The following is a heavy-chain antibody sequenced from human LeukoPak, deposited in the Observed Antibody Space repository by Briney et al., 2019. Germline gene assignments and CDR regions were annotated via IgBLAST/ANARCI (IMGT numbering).Heavy chain of an antibody. CDR1: GGSISSYY. V-gene: IGHV4-59*01. CDR3: ARGEDWKSTTFDY. CDR2: IYSSGTT. D-gene: IGHD1-1*01. Sequence: PSETLSLTCTVSGGSISSYYRNWIRQPPGKGLEWIGYIYSSGTTKYNPSLKSRVTISVDTSKSQFSLKLTSVTAADTAVYYCARGEDWKSTTFDYWGQGTLVTVAS. J-gene: IGHJ4*02.